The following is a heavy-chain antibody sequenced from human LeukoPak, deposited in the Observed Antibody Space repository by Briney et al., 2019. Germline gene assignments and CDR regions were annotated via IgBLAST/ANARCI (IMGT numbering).Heavy chain of an antibody. CDR3: ARDRSLRYFDY. CDR2: IWYDGSDT. CDR1: RFTFRNHG. V-gene: IGHV3-33*01. Sequence: PGRSLRLSCAASRFTFRNHGMHWVRQAPDKGLEWVAVIWYDGSDTYYTDSVKGRFTISRDNSKNTLYLQMNSLRVEDTAVYYCARDRSLRYFDYWGQGTVVTVSS. J-gene: IGHJ4*02.